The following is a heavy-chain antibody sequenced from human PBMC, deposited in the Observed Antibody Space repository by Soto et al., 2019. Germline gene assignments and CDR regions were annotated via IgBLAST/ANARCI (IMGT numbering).Heavy chain of an antibody. V-gene: IGHV1-46*01. CDR3: ARGPASYYDSSGYYAQGDY. CDR2: INPSGGST. CDR1: GYMFTYYH. D-gene: IGHD3-22*01. Sequence: QVQLVQSGAEVKKPGASVKVSCKASGYMFTYYHVHWVRQAPGQGLEWMGIINPSGGSTSYAQKFQGRVTMTRDTSTSTVYMELSSLRSEDTAVYYCARGPASYYDSSGYYAQGDYWGQGTLVTVSS. J-gene: IGHJ4*02.